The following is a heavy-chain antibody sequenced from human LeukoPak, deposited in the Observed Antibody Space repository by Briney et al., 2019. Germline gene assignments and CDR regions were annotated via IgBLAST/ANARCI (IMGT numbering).Heavy chain of an antibody. V-gene: IGHV4-38-2*02. J-gene: IGHJ1*01. Sequence: PSETLSLTCTVSGYSISSGYYWGWIRQSPGKGLEWIGNIYHSGSTYYNPSLKSRVTMSVDTSKNQFFLKLSSVTAADTAVYYCARGLPVHHWGQGTLATVSS. CDR1: GYSISSGYY. CDR3: ARGLPVHH. CDR2: IYHSGST.